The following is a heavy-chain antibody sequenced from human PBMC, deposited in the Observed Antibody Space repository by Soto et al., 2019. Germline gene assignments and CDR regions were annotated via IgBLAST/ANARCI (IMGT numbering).Heavy chain of an antibody. CDR1: GGSISSSNW. D-gene: IGHD3-10*01. CDR3: ATRFDGLGSYEY. CDR2: IYHSGST. V-gene: IGHV4-4*02. Sequence: QVQLQESGPGLVRPSGTLSLTCAVSGGSISSSNWWTWVRQPPGKGLEWMGEIYHSGSTNYIPSLKSRVTISVDKSKNQFSLKLTAVTAADTAVYFCATRFDGLGSYEYWGQGTLVTVSS. J-gene: IGHJ4*02.